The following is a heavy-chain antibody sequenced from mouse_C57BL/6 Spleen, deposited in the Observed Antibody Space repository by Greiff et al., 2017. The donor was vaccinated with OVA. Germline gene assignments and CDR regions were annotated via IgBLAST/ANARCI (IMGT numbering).Heavy chain of an antibody. CDR1: GYTFTSYW. J-gene: IGHJ2*01. D-gene: IGHD2-2*01. CDR3: ARIGRLRYYFDY. V-gene: IGHV1-59*01. CDR2: IDPSDSYT. Sequence: VQLQQPGAELVRPGTSVKLSCKASGYTFTSYWMHWVKQRPGQGLEWIGVIDPSDSYTNYNQKFKGKATLTVDTSSSTAYMQLSSLTSEDSAVYYCARIGRLRYYFDYWGQGTTLTVSS.